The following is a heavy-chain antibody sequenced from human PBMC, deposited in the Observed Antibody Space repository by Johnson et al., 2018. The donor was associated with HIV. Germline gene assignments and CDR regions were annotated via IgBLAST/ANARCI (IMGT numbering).Heavy chain of an antibody. CDR2: IKSKTDGGTT. J-gene: IGHJ3*02. Sequence: VQLVESGGGLVKPGESLKLSCAAFGFTFSNAWMSWVRQAPGKGLEWVGRIKSKTDGGTTDYAAPVKGRFSIARDDSKTILYLEMNSLKSEDTAVYFCTTEWGGSFDSWGQGTVVTVSS. V-gene: IGHV3-15*01. CDR1: GFTFSNAW. CDR3: TTEWGGSFDS. D-gene: IGHD3-16*01.